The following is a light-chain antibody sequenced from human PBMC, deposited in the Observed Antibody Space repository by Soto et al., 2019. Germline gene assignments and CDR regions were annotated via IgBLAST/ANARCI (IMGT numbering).Light chain of an antibody. J-gene: IGLJ1*01. CDR1: SSDVGGYNY. CDR2: EVS. V-gene: IGLV2-14*01. Sequence: QSALTQPASVPGSPGQSITISCTGTSSDVGGYNYVSWYQQHPGKAPKLMIYEVSNRPSGVSNRFSGSKSGNTASLTISGLQAEDEAHYYCSSYTSSSPYVFGTGTKVTVL. CDR3: SSYTSSSPYV.